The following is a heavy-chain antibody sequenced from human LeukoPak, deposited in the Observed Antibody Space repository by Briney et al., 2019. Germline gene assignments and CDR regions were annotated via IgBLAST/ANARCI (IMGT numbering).Heavy chain of an antibody. CDR3: ARDRGVRGANKNWFDP. J-gene: IGHJ5*02. CDR2: ISYDGSNK. V-gene: IGHV3-30*04. CDR1: GFTFSSYA. Sequence: TGGSLRLSCAASGFTFSSYAMHWVRQAPGKGLEWVAVISYDGSNKYYADSVKGRFTISRDNSKNTLYLQMNSLGAEDTAVYYCARDRGVRGANKNWFDPWGQGTLVTVSS. D-gene: IGHD3-10*01.